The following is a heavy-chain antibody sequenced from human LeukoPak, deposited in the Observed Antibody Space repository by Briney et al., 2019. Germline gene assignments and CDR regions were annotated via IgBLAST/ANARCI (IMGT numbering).Heavy chain of an antibody. CDR1: GFTFISYA. CDR3: ARDGGTKGGYYFYFDY. D-gene: IGHD3-22*01. Sequence: GGSLRLSCAASGFTFISYAMRWVSQAPGEGLEYVSAISSNGGSTCYANSVKGRLTISRDNTKNTLYLEMGSLRAENMAVYYCARDGGTKGGYYFYFDYWGQGTLVTVSS. CDR2: ISSNGGST. J-gene: IGHJ4*02. V-gene: IGHV3-64*01.